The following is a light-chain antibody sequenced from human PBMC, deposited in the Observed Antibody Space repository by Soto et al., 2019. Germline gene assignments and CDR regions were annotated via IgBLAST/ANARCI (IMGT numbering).Light chain of an antibody. V-gene: IGLV2-8*01. CDR3: SSYSISTAYL. J-gene: IGLJ1*01. CDR1: SSDAGGYNY. CDR2: EVN. Sequence: QSVLTQPPSASVSPGQSVAISCTGTSSDAGGYNYVSWYQQHPGKAPKLMIYEVNKRPSGVPDRFSGSKSGNTASLTISGLQAGDEADYFCSSYSISTAYLFGTGTKVTVL.